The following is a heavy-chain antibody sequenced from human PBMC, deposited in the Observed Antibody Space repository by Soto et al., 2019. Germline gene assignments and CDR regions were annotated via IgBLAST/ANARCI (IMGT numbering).Heavy chain of an antibody. J-gene: IGHJ5*02. Sequence: SETLSLTCTVSGGSISSGGYSWSWIRQPPGKGLEWIGYIYHSGSTYYNPSLKSRVTISVDRSKNQFSLKLSSVTAADTAVYYRAREXADYDILTGYYNNWFDPWGQGTLVTVSS. V-gene: IGHV4-30-2*01. CDR1: GGSISSGGYS. CDR3: AREXADYDILTGYYNNWFDP. CDR2: IYHSGST. D-gene: IGHD3-9*01.